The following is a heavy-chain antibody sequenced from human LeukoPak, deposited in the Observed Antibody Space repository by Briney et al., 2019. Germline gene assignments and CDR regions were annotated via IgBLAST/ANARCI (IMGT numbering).Heavy chain of an antibody. V-gene: IGHV1-2*06. CDR1: GYTFTGYY. CDR3: ARDSDTYDYVWGSYRFDY. D-gene: IGHD3-16*02. CDR2: INPNSGGT. Sequence: ASVKVSCKASGYTFTGYYMHWVRQAPGQGLEWMGRINPNSGGTNYAQKFQGRVTMTRDTSISTAYMELSRLRSDGTAVYYCARDSDTYDYVWGSYRFDYWGQGTLVTVSS. J-gene: IGHJ4*02.